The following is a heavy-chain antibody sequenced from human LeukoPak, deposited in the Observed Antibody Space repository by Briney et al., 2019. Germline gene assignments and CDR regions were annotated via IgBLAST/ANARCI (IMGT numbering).Heavy chain of an antibody. CDR3: AKGSPSGY. Sequence: GGSLRLSCAASGFTFSSYGMHWVRQAPGKGLEWVAVISYDGSNKYYADSVRGRFTISRDNSKNTLYLQMNSLRAEDTAVYYCAKGSPSGYWGQGTLVAVSS. CDR2: ISYDGSNK. J-gene: IGHJ4*02. CDR1: GFTFSSYG. V-gene: IGHV3-30*18.